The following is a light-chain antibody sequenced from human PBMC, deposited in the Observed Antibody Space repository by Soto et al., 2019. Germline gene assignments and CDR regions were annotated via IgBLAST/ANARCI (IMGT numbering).Light chain of an antibody. CDR3: QQYNSYPRT. J-gene: IGKJ1*01. CDR1: QSVLSW. Sequence: DVQMTQSPSTLSASVGDTVTITCRASQSVLSWLAWYQQEPGKAPKLLIYDASSLESGVPSRFSGRGSGTEFTLTISSLQPDDFGTYYCQQYNSYPRTFGEGTKVEI. V-gene: IGKV1-5*01. CDR2: DAS.